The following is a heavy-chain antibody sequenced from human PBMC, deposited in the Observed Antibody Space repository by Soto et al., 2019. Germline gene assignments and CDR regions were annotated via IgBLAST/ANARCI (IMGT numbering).Heavy chain of an antibody. CDR1: GFTVSSNY. CDR2: IYSGGST. D-gene: IGHD2-21*02. J-gene: IGHJ4*02. Sequence: EVQLVESGGGLVQPGGSLRLSCAASGFTVSSNYMSWVRQAPGKGLEWVSVIYSGGSTYYADSVKGRFTISRHNSKNTLYLQMTSLRAEDTAVYYCARGGYCGGDCYLHYWGQGTLVTVSS. V-gene: IGHV3-53*04. CDR3: ARGGYCGGDCYLHY.